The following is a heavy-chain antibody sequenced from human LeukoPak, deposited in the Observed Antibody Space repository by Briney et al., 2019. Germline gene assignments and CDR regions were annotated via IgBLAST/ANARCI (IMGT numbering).Heavy chain of an antibody. CDR1: GFTFGSYG. CDR2: IWYDGSNK. CDR3: AREYVIFGVVAPVGY. D-gene: IGHD3-3*01. V-gene: IGHV3-33*01. J-gene: IGHJ4*02. Sequence: GGSLRLSCAASGFTFGSYGMHWVRQAPGKGLEWVAVIWYDGSNKYYADSVKGRFTISRDNSKNTLYLQMNSLRAEDTAVYYCAREYVIFGVVAPVGYWGQGTLVTVSS.